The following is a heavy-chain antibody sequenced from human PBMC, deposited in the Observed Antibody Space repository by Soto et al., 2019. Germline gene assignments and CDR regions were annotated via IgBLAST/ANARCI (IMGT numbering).Heavy chain of an antibody. CDR2: IIPIFGTA. D-gene: IGHD3-3*01. V-gene: IGHV1-69*13. CDR1: GGTFSSYA. CDR3: ARDHDFWSGYFRRETQTYYYYGMDV. Sequence: GASVKVSCKASGGTFSSYAISWVRQAPGQGLEWMGGIIPIFGTANYAQKFQGRVTITADESTSTVYMELSSLRSEDTAVYYCARDHDFWSGYFRRETQTYYYYGMDVWGQGTTVTVSS. J-gene: IGHJ6*02.